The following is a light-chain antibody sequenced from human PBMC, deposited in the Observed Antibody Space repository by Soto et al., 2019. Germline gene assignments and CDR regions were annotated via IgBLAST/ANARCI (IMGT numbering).Light chain of an antibody. Sequence: DIQMTQSPPTLSASSGDRVTITCRASESISSWLAWYQQKPGKAPKLLMYKESSLESGVPSRFSGSGSGTEFTLTISSLQPDDFATYYCQQYNSYSWTFGQGTKVDI. CDR2: KES. CDR3: QQYNSYSWT. CDR1: ESISSW. V-gene: IGKV1-5*03. J-gene: IGKJ1*01.